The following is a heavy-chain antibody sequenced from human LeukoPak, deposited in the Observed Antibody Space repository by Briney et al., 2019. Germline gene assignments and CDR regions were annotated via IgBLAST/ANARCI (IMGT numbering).Heavy chain of an antibody. J-gene: IGHJ4*02. Sequence: SETLSLTCTVSGYSISSSSYYWGWIRQPPGKGLEWIGSIYYSGSTYYNPSLKSRVTISVDTSKNQFSLKLSSVTAADTAVYYCARWYPAEYYFDYWGQGTLVTVSS. D-gene: IGHD2-15*01. CDR3: ARWYPAEYYFDY. V-gene: IGHV4-39*01. CDR1: GYSISSSSYY. CDR2: IYYSGST.